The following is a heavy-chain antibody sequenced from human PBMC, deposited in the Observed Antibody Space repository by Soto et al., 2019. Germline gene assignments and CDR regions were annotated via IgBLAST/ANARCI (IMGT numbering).Heavy chain of an antibody. V-gene: IGHV4-39*01. J-gene: IGHJ4*02. CDR3: ARQANHYDSSGPTRFFDY. CDR1: GGSFSSSFSY. Sequence: PSETLSLTCTVSGGSFSSSFSYWGWIRQPPGKGLEWIGSIYYSGSTYYNPSLKSRVTISVDTSKYQFSLNLNSATAADTAVYYCARQANHYDSSGPTRFFDYWGQGALVTVSS. D-gene: IGHD3-22*01. CDR2: IYYSGST.